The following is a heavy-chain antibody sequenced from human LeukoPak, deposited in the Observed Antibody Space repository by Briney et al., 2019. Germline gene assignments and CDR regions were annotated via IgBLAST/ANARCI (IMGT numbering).Heavy chain of an antibody. CDR3: ARVRFSITGALDY. Sequence: GASVKVSCKASGYTFTGYYMHWVRQAPGQGLEWMGWINPNSGGTNYAQKFQGRVTMTRDTSISTAYMELSRLGSDDTAVYYCARVRFSITGALDYWGQGTLVTVSS. J-gene: IGHJ4*02. CDR1: GYTFTGYY. V-gene: IGHV1-2*02. CDR2: INPNSGGT. D-gene: IGHD1-20*01.